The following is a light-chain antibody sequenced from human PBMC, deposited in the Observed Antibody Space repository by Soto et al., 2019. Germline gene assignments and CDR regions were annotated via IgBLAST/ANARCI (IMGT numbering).Light chain of an antibody. V-gene: IGLV2-14*03. J-gene: IGLJ2*01. Sequence: QSALTQPASVSGSPGQSITISCTGTSSDIGAYNFVSWYQRHPGKAPKLMLYDVNIRPSGVSNRFSGSKSGNTASLTISGLQAEDEDDYHCTSWTTSTTMIFGGGTKVTVL. CDR3: TSWTTSTTMI. CDR2: DVN. CDR1: SSDIGAYNF.